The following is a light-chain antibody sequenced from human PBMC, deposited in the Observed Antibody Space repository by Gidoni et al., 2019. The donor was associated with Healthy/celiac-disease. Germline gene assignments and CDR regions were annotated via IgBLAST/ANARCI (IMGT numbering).Light chain of an antibody. CDR3: RQGTHWPPRLT. J-gene: IGKJ4*01. CDR1: QSLGYSDGNTY. V-gene: IGKV2-30*01. Sequence: FVMTLSPLSFPVTLEQPASNSCRASQSLGYSDGNTYLNWFQQRPGQSPRRLIYKVSNRDAGVPDRCSSSGAGTDFTLKISRVEAEDVGVYYCRQGTHWPPRLTFGGGTKVEIK. CDR2: KVS.